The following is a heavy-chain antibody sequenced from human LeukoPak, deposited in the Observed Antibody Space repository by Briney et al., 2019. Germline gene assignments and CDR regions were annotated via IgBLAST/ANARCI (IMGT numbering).Heavy chain of an antibody. CDR3: GRGGHDSSLFWLD. V-gene: IGHV3-7*01. CDR1: GFTFSSLW. J-gene: IGHJ4*02. D-gene: IGHD6-13*01. Sequence: GGSLRLSCAASGFTFSSLWMTWIRQAPGKGLEWVANINQDGSEKYYVDSVKGRFTTSRDNAENSLYLQMNSLTADDTAVYYCGRGGHDSSLFWLDWGQGTLVTVSS. CDR2: INQDGSEK.